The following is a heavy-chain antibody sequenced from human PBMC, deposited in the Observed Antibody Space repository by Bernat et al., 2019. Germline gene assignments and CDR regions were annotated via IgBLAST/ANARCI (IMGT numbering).Heavy chain of an antibody. CDR3: AKGQTTVMAFDI. V-gene: IGHV3-23*01. CDR1: GFTFSSYA. Sequence: EVQLLESGGDLVQPGGSLRLSCAASGFTFSSYAMSWVRQAPGKGLEWVSAISGSGGSTYYADSVKGRLTISRDNSKNTLYLQTNSLRAEDTAVYYCAKGQTTVMAFDIWGQGTMVTVSS. D-gene: IGHD4-17*01. CDR2: ISGSGGST. J-gene: IGHJ3*02.